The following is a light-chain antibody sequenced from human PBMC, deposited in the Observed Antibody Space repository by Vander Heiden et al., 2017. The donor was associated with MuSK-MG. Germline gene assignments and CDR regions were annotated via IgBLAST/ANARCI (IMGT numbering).Light chain of an antibody. CDR3: QQYESASSWT. J-gene: IGKJ1*01. V-gene: IGKV1-5*03. Sequence: GDRVTITCRASQNIGTSLAWYQQKPGKAPQLLIYKASNLESGVPSRISGRGSGTEFTLTISSLQPGDFATYYCQQYESASSWTFAQGTKVELK. CDR1: QNIGTS. CDR2: KAS.